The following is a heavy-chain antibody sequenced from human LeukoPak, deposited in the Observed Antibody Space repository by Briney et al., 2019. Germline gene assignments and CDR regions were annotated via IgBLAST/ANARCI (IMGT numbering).Heavy chain of an antibody. J-gene: IGHJ4*02. D-gene: IGHD2-2*01. CDR1: GGSISNYY. Sequence: SETLSLTCTVSGGSISNYYWSWIRQPAGKGLEWIGRIYTSGTTHYNPSLKSRVTMSVDTSKNQFSLKLSSVTAADTAVYYCARLIRGVVGRYYFDYWGQGTLVTVSS. CDR3: ARLIRGVVGRYYFDY. V-gene: IGHV4-4*07. CDR2: IYTSGTT.